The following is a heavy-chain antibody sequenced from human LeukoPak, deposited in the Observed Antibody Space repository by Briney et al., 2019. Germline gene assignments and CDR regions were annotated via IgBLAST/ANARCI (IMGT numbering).Heavy chain of an antibody. D-gene: IGHD1-26*01. CDR2: IHSSGYT. J-gene: IGHJ5*02. Sequence: SETLSLTCTVSGGSVTSYYWSWVRQPPGQGLEWLAYIHSSGYTNYNPSLKSRVTISVDTSKNQFSLRVTSVTAADTAVYYCAKRQGPNSGSYDYFDPWGQGNLVTVSS. V-gene: IGHV4-4*09. CDR1: GGSVTSYY. CDR3: AKRQGPNSGSYDYFDP.